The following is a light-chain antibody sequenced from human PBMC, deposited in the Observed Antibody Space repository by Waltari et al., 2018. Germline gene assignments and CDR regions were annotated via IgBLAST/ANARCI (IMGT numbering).Light chain of an antibody. Sequence: VLTQSPGTLSLSPGDRATLSCRASQSITKRDFAWYQQKPGQAPRLLIYGASSRAAGIPDRFSGSGSGTEFTLTISRLEAEDSAVYYCQQYGSSIMYTFGQGTKLEIK. V-gene: IGKV3-20*01. CDR2: GAS. CDR1: QSITKRD. CDR3: QQYGSSIMYT. J-gene: IGKJ2*01.